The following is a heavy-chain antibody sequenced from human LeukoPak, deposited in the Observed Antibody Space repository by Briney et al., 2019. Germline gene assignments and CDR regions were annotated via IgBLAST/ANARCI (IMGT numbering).Heavy chain of an antibody. CDR2: ISWDGGST. CDR1: GFTFDDYT. J-gene: IGHJ4*02. V-gene: IGHV3-43*01. CDR3: AKGQELAVAGARDY. D-gene: IGHD6-19*01. Sequence: GGSLRLSCAASGFTFDDYTMHWVRQAPGKGLEWVSLISWDGGSTYYADSVKGRFTISRGTSKNTLYLQMNSLRAEDTAVYYCAKGQELAVAGARDYWGQGTLVTVSS.